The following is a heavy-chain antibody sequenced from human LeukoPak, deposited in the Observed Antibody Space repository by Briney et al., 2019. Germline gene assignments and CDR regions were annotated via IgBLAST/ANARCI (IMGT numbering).Heavy chain of an antibody. Sequence: SETLSLTSAVSGGSISSGGYSWSWIRQPPGKGLEWIGYIYHSGSTYYNPSLKSRVTISVDRSKNQFSLKLSSVTAADTAVYYCARGYCSGGSCCAYYFDYWGQGTLVTVSS. D-gene: IGHD2-15*01. CDR2: IYHSGST. J-gene: IGHJ4*02. V-gene: IGHV4-30-2*01. CDR1: GGSISSGGYS. CDR3: ARGYCSGGSCCAYYFDY.